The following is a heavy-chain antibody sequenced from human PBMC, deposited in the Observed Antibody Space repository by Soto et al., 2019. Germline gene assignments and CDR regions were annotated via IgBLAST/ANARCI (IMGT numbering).Heavy chain of an antibody. V-gene: IGHV4-34*01. Sequence: SETLSVSYAVYGGSVSGYYWSWIRQPPGKGLEWIGEINHSGSTNYNPSLKSRVTISVDTSKNQFSLKLSSVTAADTAVYYCARGEYSSSLGFDYWGQGTLVTVSS. CDR2: INHSGST. CDR1: GGSVSGYY. CDR3: ARGEYSSSLGFDY. J-gene: IGHJ4*02. D-gene: IGHD6-6*01.